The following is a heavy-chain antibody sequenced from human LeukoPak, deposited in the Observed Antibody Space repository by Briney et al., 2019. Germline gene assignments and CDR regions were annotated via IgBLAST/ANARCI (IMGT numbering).Heavy chain of an antibody. Sequence: GASVKVSCKASGYTFTSYGISWVRQAPGQGLEWRGWINPDSGNTKYSQKVQGRGTMTTDTSTSTAYMELRTLISDDTAVYYCARGYDSSGYPPDYWGQGTLVTVSS. D-gene: IGHD3-22*01. CDR2: INPDSGNT. CDR3: ARGYDSSGYPPDY. J-gene: IGHJ4*02. V-gene: IGHV1-18*01. CDR1: GYTFTSYG.